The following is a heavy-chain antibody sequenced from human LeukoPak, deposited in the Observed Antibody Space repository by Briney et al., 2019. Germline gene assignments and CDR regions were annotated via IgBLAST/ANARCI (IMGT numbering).Heavy chain of an antibody. V-gene: IGHV3-48*04. CDR2: ISSSSSTI. J-gene: IGHJ4*02. D-gene: IGHD6-19*01. CDR3: ARDRSGWYYFDH. CDR1: GFTFSSYS. Sequence: PGGSLRLSCAASGFTFSSYSMNWVRQAPGKGLEWISYISSSSSTIDYADSVKGRFTISRDNAKNSLYLQMNNLRAEDTAVYYCARDRSGWYYFDHWGQGTLVTVSS.